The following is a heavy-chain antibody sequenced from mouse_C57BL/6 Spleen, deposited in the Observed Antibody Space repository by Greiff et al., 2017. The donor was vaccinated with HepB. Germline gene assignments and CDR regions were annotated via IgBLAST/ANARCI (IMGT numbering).Heavy chain of an antibody. Sequence: EVKVVESGGGLVKPGGSLKLSCAASGFTFSDYGMHWVRQAPEKGLEWVAYISSGSSTIYYADTVKGRFTISRDNAKNTLFLQMTSLRSEDTAMYYCARGWSRAMDYWGQGTSVTVSS. V-gene: IGHV5-17*01. J-gene: IGHJ4*01. CDR2: ISSGSSTI. CDR1: GFTFSDYG. CDR3: ARGWSRAMDY. D-gene: IGHD1-1*02.